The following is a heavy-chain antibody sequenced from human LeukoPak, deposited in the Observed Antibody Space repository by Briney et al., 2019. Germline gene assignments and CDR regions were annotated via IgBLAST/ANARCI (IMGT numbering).Heavy chain of an antibody. Sequence: GGSLRLSCATSGFTFSSYWMHWVRQAPGKGLVWVSRIKSDGSNTNYADSVKGRFTISRDNAKNTLHLQMNSLRAEDTAVYYCARGGYYGSGRYYFDSWGQGTLVTVSS. CDR1: GFTFSSYW. CDR3: ARGGYYGSGRYYFDS. J-gene: IGHJ4*02. V-gene: IGHV3-74*01. D-gene: IGHD3-3*01. CDR2: IKSDGSNT.